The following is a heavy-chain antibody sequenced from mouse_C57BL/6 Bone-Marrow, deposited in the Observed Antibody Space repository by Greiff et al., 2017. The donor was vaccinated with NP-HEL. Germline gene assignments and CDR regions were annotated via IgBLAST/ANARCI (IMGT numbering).Heavy chain of an antibody. CDR3: TYDGYFAMDY. D-gene: IGHD2-3*01. J-gene: IGHJ4*01. CDR2: IRLKSDNYAT. V-gene: IGHV6-3*01. CDR1: GFTFSNYW. Sequence: EVQLVESGGGLVQPGGSMKLSCVASGFTFSNYWMNWVRQSPEKGLEWVAQIRLKSDNYATHYAESGKGRFTISRDDSKSSVYLQMNNLRAEDTGIYYCTYDGYFAMDYWGQGTSVTVSS.